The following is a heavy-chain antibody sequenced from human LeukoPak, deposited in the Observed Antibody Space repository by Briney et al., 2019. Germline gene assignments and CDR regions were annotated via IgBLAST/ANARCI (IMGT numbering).Heavy chain of an antibody. D-gene: IGHD3-10*01. CDR3: ARAMVRGVITPDY. V-gene: IGHV1-2*06. Sequence: ASVKVSCKASGYTITGYYMHWVRQAPGQGLEWMGRINPNSGGTNYAQKFQGRVTMTRDTSISTAYMELSRLRSDDTAVYYCARAMVRGVITPDYWGQGTLVTVSS. J-gene: IGHJ4*02. CDR1: GYTITGYY. CDR2: INPNSGGT.